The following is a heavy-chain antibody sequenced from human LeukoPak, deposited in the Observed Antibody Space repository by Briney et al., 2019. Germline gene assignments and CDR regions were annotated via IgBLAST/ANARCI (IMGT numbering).Heavy chain of an antibody. CDR2: IYHSGST. Sequence: PSQTLSLTCTVSGGSISCGAYYWTWIRQPPGKGLEWIGYIYHSGSTYYNPSLKSRVTISVDMSKDQFSLKLSSVTAADTAVYYCAREVLAPYFDYWGQGTLVTVSS. CDR1: GGSISCGAYY. CDR3: AREVLAPYFDY. V-gene: IGHV4-30-2*01. J-gene: IGHJ4*02.